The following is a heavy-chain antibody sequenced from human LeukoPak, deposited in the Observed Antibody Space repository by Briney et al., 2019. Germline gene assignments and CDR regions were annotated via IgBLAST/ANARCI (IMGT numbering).Heavy chain of an antibody. CDR2: ISSSRSTI. Sequence: GGSLRLSCAAPGFTFSDYYMSWIRQAPGKGLEWVSYISSSRSTIYYADSVKGRFTISRDNAKNSLYLQMNSLRAEDTAVYYCARESMGYYYGSGSYYTTTPYYFDYWGQGTLVTVSS. CDR3: ARESMGYYYGSGSYYTTTPYYFDY. J-gene: IGHJ4*02. D-gene: IGHD3-10*01. V-gene: IGHV3-11*01. CDR1: GFTFSDYY.